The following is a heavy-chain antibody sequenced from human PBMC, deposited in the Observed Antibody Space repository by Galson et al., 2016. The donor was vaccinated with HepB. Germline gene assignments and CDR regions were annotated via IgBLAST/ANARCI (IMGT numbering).Heavy chain of an antibody. CDR1: GFSFRNFV. D-gene: IGHD3-10*01. CDR2: ISSRSTYM. V-gene: IGHV3-21*01. J-gene: IGHJ6*02. Sequence: SLRLSCAASGFSFRNFVIHWVRQAPGKGLQWVSSISSRSTYMYFADSVRGRFTISRDNAQNSLYLQMDSLSAEDTAVYYCARGGYYGSEINYYYGMDVWGQGTTVTVSS. CDR3: ARGGYYGSEINYYYGMDV.